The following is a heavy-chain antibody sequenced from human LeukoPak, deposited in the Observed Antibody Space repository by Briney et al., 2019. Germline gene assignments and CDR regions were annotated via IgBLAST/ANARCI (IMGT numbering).Heavy chain of an antibody. Sequence: PGGSLRLSCAASGFTVSNNYVSWVRQAPGKGLEWVSIIHSGGTTYYADSVKGRFIISRHTSKKTLYLQMNSLRAEDTAVYYCAREVMAKRRAFDIWGQGTVVTVSS. CDR3: AREVMAKRRAFDI. V-gene: IGHV3-53*04. CDR2: IHSGGTT. D-gene: IGHD2-8*01. J-gene: IGHJ3*02. CDR1: GFTVSNNY.